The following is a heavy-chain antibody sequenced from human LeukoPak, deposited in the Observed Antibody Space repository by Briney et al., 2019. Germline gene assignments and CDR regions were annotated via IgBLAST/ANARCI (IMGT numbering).Heavy chain of an antibody. CDR2: ISGSGGST. J-gene: IGHJ4*02. V-gene: IGHV3-23*01. CDR1: GFTFSSYA. CDR3: AREGVLVYYDSSGHFDY. D-gene: IGHD3-22*01. Sequence: PGGSLRLSCAASGFTFSSYAMSWVRQAPGKGLEWVSAISGSGGSTYYADSVKGRFTISRDNSKNTLYLQMNSLRAEDTAVYYCAREGVLVYYDSSGHFDYWGQGTLVTVSS.